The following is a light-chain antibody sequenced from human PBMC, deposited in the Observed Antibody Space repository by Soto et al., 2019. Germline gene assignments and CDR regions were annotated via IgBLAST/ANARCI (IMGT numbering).Light chain of an antibody. Sequence: QSVLTQPPSVSGAPGQRVTISCTGSSSNIVAIYDVHWYQQLPGTAPKLLIYGNTNRPSGVPDRFSGSKSGTSASLAITGLQVEDEADYYCQSYDSSLSGWVFGGGIKLTVL. V-gene: IGLV1-40*01. J-gene: IGLJ3*02. CDR2: GNT. CDR1: SSNIVAIYD. CDR3: QSYDSSLSGWV.